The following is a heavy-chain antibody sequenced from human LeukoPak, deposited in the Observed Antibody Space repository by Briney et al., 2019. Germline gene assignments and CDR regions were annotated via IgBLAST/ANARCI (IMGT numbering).Heavy chain of an antibody. CDR2: VYHTGHT. V-gene: IGHV4-59*01. CDR3: ARHRFGHLFDY. Sequence: HPSETLSLTCTVSGDSISGYYWSWIRQPPGKGLEWIGYVYHTGHTHYSPSLKSRVAVSLDTSRNQVSLILSSVTAADTAVYYCARHRFGHLFDYWGQGTLVFVSS. J-gene: IGHJ4*02. CDR1: GDSISGYY. D-gene: IGHD3-16*01.